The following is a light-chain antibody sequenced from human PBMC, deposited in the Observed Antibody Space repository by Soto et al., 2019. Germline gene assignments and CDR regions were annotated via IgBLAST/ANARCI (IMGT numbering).Light chain of an antibody. J-gene: IGLJ1*01. CDR1: SSNIGAGYD. Sequence: QSVLTQPPSVSGAPGQRVTISCTGSSSNIGAGYDVHWYQQLPGTAPKLLIYGNSNRPSGVPDRFSGSKSGTSASLAITGLQAEDEADYYCQSYDSSLSGLLCVFGTGTKPTVL. CDR2: GNS. V-gene: IGLV1-40*01. CDR3: QSYDSSLSGLLCV.